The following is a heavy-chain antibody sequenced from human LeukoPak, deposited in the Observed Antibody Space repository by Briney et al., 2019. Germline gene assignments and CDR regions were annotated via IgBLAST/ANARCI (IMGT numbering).Heavy chain of an antibody. V-gene: IGHV3-7*02. CDR1: GYTLGSYW. CDR2: IKEDGSET. CDR3: ARLNLGYSYFLEATKRDY. D-gene: IGHD5-18*01. J-gene: IGHJ4*02. Sequence: GGALRLSCAASGYTLGSYWMTWVRHAPRKGLEWAAAIKEDGSETYYVDSVKARFPISRDNAKNSLHLQMNSLRAEDTAVYYYARLNLGYSYFLEATKRDYWGQGTLVTVSS.